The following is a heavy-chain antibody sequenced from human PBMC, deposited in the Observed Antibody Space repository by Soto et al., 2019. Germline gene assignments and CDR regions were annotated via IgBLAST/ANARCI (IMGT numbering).Heavy chain of an antibody. CDR3: ATFCTGDCDSISYAVSV. CDR1: GDSISRSVW. Sequence: QVQLQESGPGLVQPSETLSLTCAVSGDSISRSVWWTWVRQSPGQGLEWIGDAYHTGDTNYSPSLKARVTITVDKSKNLFSLFLNSVTAADTAIYSCATFCTGDCDSISYAVSVWGHGTLVTVSS. J-gene: IGHJ3*01. CDR2: AYHTGDT. D-gene: IGHD2-21*02. V-gene: IGHV4-4*02.